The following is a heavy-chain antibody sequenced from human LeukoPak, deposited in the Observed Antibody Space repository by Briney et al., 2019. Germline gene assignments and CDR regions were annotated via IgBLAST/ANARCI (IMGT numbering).Heavy chain of an antibody. Sequence: QPGGSLRLSCAASGFTFSNYAMSWVRQAPGKGLEWVSTISGGGITTYYADSAKGRFTIPRDNSKNTMFLQMNSLRADDTAVYYCPRQSYASGWNPFDYWGQGILVTVSS. D-gene: IGHD6-19*01. V-gene: IGHV3-23*01. CDR3: PRQSYASGWNPFDY. CDR1: GFTFSNYA. J-gene: IGHJ4*02. CDR2: ISGGGITT.